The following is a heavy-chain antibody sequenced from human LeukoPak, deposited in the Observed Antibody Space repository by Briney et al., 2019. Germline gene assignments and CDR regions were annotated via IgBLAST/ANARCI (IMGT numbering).Heavy chain of an antibody. V-gene: IGHV4-59*01. CDR3: ATGGSYFDY. CDR2: ISFSGST. J-gene: IGHJ4*02. CDR1: GGSISNYY. Sequence: PSETLSLTCSVPGGSISNYYWSWIRQPPGKGLEWIGYISFSGSTNYNPSLKSRVTISVVTSKNEVSLIVNSVTAADTAIYYCATGGSYFDYWGQGTLVSVSS. D-gene: IGHD3-16*01.